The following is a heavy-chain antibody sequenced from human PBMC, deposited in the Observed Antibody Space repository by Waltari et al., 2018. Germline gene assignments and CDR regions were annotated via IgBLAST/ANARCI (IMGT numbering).Heavy chain of an antibody. CDR1: GESMSRGDW. CDR3: ARDRGRGIYLDS. J-gene: IGHJ4*02. Sequence: QMQMQESGPGLVKPSETMSVICTVSGESMSRGDWWSWVRQSTEKGLEWIGQIQRSGRTHYNPSFESRVSISVDPSSNQFSLRMTSTTAADTAVYYCARDRGRGIYLDSWGRGTLVTVSA. CDR2: IQRSGRT. V-gene: IGHV4-4*02. D-gene: IGHD2-15*01.